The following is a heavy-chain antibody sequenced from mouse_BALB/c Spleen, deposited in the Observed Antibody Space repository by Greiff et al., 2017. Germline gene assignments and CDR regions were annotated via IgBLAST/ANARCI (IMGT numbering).Heavy chain of an antibody. CDR2: IWAGGST. Sequence: VKLMESGPGLVAPSQSLSITCTVSGFSLTSYGVHWVRQSPGKGLEWLGVIWAGGSTNYNSALMSRLSISKDNSKSQVFLKMNSLQTDDTAMYYCARENYGNYGWFDYWGQGTTLTVSS. CDR3: ARENYGNYGWFDY. CDR1: GFSLTSYG. V-gene: IGHV2-9*02. D-gene: IGHD2-1*01. J-gene: IGHJ2*01.